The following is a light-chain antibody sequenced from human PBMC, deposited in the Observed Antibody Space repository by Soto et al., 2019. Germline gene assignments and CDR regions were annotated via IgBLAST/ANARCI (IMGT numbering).Light chain of an antibody. J-gene: IGKJ1*01. Sequence: AIRMTQSPSSFSASTGDRVTITCRASQGISSYLAWYQQKPGKAPKLLNYAASTLQSGVPSRFSGSGSGTDSTLTISCLQSEDFATYYYQQYYSYPRTFGQGTKVEIK. CDR1: QGISSY. CDR3: QQYYSYPRT. CDR2: AAS. V-gene: IGKV1-8*01.